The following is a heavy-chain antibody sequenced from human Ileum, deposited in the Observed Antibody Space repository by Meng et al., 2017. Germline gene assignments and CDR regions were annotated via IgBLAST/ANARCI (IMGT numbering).Heavy chain of an antibody. V-gene: IGHV4-39*01. CDR1: GGSISSSSYY. CDR3: AQPRITMTLGGFRTGWFDP. D-gene: IGHD3-22*01. Sequence: QLQLQESGPGLVKPSETLSLTCTVSGGSISSSSYYWGWIRQPLGKGLEWIGSIYYSGSTYYNPSLKSRVTISVDTSKNQFSLKLSSVTAADTAVYYCAQPRITMTLGGFRTGWFDPWGQGTLVTVSS. CDR2: IYYSGST. J-gene: IGHJ5*02.